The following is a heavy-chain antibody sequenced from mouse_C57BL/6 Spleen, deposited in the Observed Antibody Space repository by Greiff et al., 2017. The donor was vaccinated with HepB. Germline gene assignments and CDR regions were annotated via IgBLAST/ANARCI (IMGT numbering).Heavy chain of an antibody. V-gene: IGHV1-64*01. CDR2: IHPNSGST. Sequence: VQLQQSGAELVKPGASVKLSCKASGYTFTSYWMHWVKQRPGQGLEWIGMIHPNSGSTNYNEKFKSKATLTVDKSSSTAYMQLSSLTSEDSAVYYCAREGYYYGSSHWYFDVWGTGTTVTVSS. D-gene: IGHD1-1*01. CDR3: AREGYYYGSSHWYFDV. CDR1: GYTFTSYW. J-gene: IGHJ1*03.